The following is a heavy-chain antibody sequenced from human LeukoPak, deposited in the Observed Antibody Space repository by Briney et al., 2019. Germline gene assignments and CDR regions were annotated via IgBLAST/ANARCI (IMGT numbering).Heavy chain of an antibody. Sequence: SETLSLTCVVYGGSFSGYYWSWIRQPPGKGLEWIGEINHSGSTNYNPSLKSRVTISVDTSKNQFSLKLSSVTAADTAVYYCARGKQWLVGDFDYWGQGTLVTVSS. CDR3: ARGKQWLVGDFDY. CDR1: GGSFSGYY. J-gene: IGHJ4*02. CDR2: INHSGST. D-gene: IGHD6-19*01. V-gene: IGHV4-34*01.